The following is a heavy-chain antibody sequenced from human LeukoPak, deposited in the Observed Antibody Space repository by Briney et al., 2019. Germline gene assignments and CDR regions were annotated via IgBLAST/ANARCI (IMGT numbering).Heavy chain of an antibody. CDR1: GGSISSYY. V-gene: IGHV4-4*07. CDR2: IYTSGST. J-gene: IGHJ6*03. Sequence: SETLSLTCTVSGGSISSYYWSWIRQPAGKGLEWIRRIYTSGSTNYNPSLRSRVTISVDTSKNQFSLKLSSVTAADTAVYYCARSSEGRYYYDSSGFSYYYYYMDVWGKGTTVTISS. CDR3: ARSSEGRYYYDSSGFSYYYYYMDV. D-gene: IGHD3-22*01.